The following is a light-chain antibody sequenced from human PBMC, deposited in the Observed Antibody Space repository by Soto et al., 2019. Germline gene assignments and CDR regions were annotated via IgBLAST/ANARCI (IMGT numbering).Light chain of an antibody. Sequence: QSVLTQPASVSGSPGQSITISCTGTSSDVGGYNYVSWYQQHPSRAPKLIIFEVSNRPSGVSDRFSGSKSDNTASLTISGLQAEDEADYYCNSYTSRATGVFGGGTKLTVL. CDR1: SSDVGGYNY. V-gene: IGLV2-14*01. CDR2: EVS. J-gene: IGLJ2*01. CDR3: NSYTSRATGV.